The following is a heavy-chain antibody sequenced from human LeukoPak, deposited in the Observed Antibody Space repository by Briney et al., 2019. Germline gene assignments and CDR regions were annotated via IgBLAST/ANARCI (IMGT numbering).Heavy chain of an antibody. CDR2: ISGGGGST. CDR3: AREDLTSTPFDY. J-gene: IGHJ4*02. CDR1: GFTFSSYG. V-gene: IGHV3-23*01. Sequence: PGGSLRLSCAASGFTFSSYGMSWVRQAPGKGLDWVSTISGGGGSTYYADSVKGRFTISRDNAKNSLYLQMNSLRAEDTAVYYCAREDLTSTPFDYWGQGTLVTVSS.